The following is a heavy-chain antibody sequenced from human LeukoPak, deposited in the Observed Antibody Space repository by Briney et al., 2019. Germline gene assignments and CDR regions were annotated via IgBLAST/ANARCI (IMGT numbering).Heavy chain of an antibody. D-gene: IGHD6-13*01. J-gene: IGHJ5*02. CDR1: GYTFTSYG. CDR3: ARGAFTRIAAAVNKINWFDP. CDR2: ISAYNGNT. Sequence: ASVKVSCKASGYTFTSYGISWVRQAPGQGLEWMGWISAYNGNTNYAQKLRGRVTMTTDTSTSTAYMELRSLRSDDTAVYYCARGAFTRIAAAVNKINWFDPWGQGTLVTVSS. V-gene: IGHV1-18*01.